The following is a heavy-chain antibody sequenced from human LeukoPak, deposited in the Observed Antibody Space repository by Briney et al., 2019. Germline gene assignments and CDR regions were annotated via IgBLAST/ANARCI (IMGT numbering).Heavy chain of an antibody. V-gene: IGHV1-69*05. D-gene: IGHD6-19*01. CDR3: ARDRGRLAGSQWLVTFDY. CDR1: GGTFSSYA. J-gene: IGHJ4*02. CDR2: IIPIFGTA. Sequence: GASVKVSCKASGGTFSSYAISWVRQAPGQGLEWMGGIIPIFGTANYAQKFQGRVTITTDESTSTAYMELSSLRSEDTAVYYCARDRGRLAGSQWLVTFDYWGQGTLVTVSS.